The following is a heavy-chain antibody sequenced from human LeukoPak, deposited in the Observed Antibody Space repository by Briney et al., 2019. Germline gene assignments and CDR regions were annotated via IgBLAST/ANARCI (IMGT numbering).Heavy chain of an antibody. Sequence: ASVKVSCKASGYTFTGYYMHWVRQAPGQGLEWMGWINPNSGGTNYAQKFQGRVTMTRDTSISTAYMELSRLRSDDTAVYYCARGPYCGGDCYSGFDYWGQGTLVTVSS. D-gene: IGHD2-21*02. J-gene: IGHJ4*02. V-gene: IGHV1-2*02. CDR2: INPNSGGT. CDR3: ARGPYCGGDCYSGFDY. CDR1: GYTFTGYY.